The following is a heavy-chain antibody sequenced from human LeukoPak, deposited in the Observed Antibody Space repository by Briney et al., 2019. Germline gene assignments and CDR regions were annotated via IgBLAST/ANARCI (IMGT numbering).Heavy chain of an antibody. J-gene: IGHJ4*02. V-gene: IGHV3-30*01. CDR3: ARGDYFDSSAYYSLDS. D-gene: IGHD3-22*01. Sequence: GGSLRLSCAASRFSFSAYAMHWVRQAPGKGLEWVAIISSDGNDRYYADSVRGRFAISRDNSKNTLYLQMNSLRAEDTAVYYCARGDYFDSSAYYSLDSWGQGTLVTVSS. CDR1: RFSFSAYA. CDR2: ISSDGNDR.